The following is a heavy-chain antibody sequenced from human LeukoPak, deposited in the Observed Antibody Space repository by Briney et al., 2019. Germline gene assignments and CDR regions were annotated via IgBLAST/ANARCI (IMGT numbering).Heavy chain of an antibody. D-gene: IGHD6-13*01. Sequence: GGSLRLSCAASGFTFSSYWMRWVRQAPGKGLEWVANIKEDGSEKYYVDSVKGRFTISRDNAKNSLYLQMDSLRAEDTAVYYCARSNWYSSDLWGQGTLVTVSS. CDR2: IKEDGSEK. J-gene: IGHJ5*02. CDR1: GFTFSSYW. V-gene: IGHV3-7*02. CDR3: ARSNWYSSDL.